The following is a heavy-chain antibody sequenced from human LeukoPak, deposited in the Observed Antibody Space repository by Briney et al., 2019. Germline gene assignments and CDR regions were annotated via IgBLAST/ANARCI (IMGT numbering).Heavy chain of an antibody. J-gene: IGHJ4*02. Sequence: GGSLRLSCAASGFTFSSYEMNWVRQAPGKGLEWVSLTSSGGSTYSADSVRGRFTISRDNSKNTLYLQMNSLRAEDTAVYYCARGGPGSSFDLWGQGTLVTVSS. D-gene: IGHD2-15*01. CDR2: TSSGGST. CDR1: GFTFSSYE. V-gene: IGHV3-66*01. CDR3: ARGGPGSSFDL.